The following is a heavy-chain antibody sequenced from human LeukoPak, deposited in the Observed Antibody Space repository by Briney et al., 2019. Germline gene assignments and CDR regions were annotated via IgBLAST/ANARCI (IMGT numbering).Heavy chain of an antibody. CDR3: ARVPVGSFLESPLDY. D-gene: IGHD1-26*01. V-gene: IGHV3-30*04. CDR1: GFTFSSYA. Sequence: PGGSLRLSCAASGFTFSSYAMHWVRQAPGKGLEWVAVISKDGSNKYYADSVKGRFTISRDNYKNTLYLQMNSLKPEDTAVYYCARVPVGSFLESPLDYWGQGTLVTVSS. J-gene: IGHJ4*02. CDR2: ISKDGSNK.